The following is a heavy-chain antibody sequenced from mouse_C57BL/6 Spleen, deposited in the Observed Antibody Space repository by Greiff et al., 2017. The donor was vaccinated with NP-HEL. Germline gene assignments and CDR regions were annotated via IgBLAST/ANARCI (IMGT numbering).Heavy chain of an antibody. D-gene: IGHD3-2*02. CDR2: IDPSDSYT. Sequence: VQLQQSGAELVKPGASVKLSCKASGYTFTSYWTQWVKQRPGQGLEWIGEIDPSDSYTNYNQKFKGKVTLTVDTSSSAAYLQRSSLTSEDSAVYYGAAAQAREDYWGQGASVTVSS. J-gene: IGHJ4*01. CDR3: AAAQAREDY. CDR1: GYTFTSYW. V-gene: IGHV1-50*01.